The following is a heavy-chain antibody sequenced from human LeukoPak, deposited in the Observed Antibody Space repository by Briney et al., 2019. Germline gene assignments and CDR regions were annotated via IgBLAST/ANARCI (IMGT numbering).Heavy chain of an antibody. D-gene: IGHD1-1*01. CDR3: ARRNTGSAAFDI. CDR2: ISPNTGGA. J-gene: IGHJ3*02. CDR1: GYTFTGSY. Sequence: GASVTVSCTASGYTFTGSYIHWVRQAPGQGLERMGRISPNTGGANNAQKFQGRVTMTRDTSISTAYMELSSLRSDDTAVYYCARRNTGSAAFDIWGQGTMVTVSS. V-gene: IGHV1-2*06.